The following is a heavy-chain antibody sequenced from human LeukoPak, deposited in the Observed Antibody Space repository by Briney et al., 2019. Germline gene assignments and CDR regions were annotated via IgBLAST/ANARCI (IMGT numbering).Heavy chain of an antibody. CDR2: IYYSGST. Sequence: SETLSLTCTVSGGSISSGDYYWSWIRQPPGKGLEWIGYIYYSGSTYYNPSLKSRVTISVDTSKNQFSLKLSSVTAADTAVYYCARGGLRINWFDPWGQGTLVTVSS. J-gene: IGHJ5*02. CDR3: ARGGLRINWFDP. V-gene: IGHV4-30-4*01. CDR1: GGSISSGDYY. D-gene: IGHD4-17*01.